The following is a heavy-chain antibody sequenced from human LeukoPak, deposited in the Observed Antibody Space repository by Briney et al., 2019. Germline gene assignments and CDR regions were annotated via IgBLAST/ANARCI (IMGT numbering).Heavy chain of an antibody. CDR3: ARLRFGELKKRNWFDP. CDR1: GGSISSSSYY. J-gene: IGHJ5*02. CDR2: IYYSGST. D-gene: IGHD3-10*01. V-gene: IGHV4-39*01. Sequence: SETLSLTCTVSGGSISSSSYYWGWIRQPPGKGLEWIGSIYYSGSTHYNPSLKSRVTISVDTSKNQFSLKLSSVTAADTAVYYCARLRFGELKKRNWFDPWGQGTLVTVSS.